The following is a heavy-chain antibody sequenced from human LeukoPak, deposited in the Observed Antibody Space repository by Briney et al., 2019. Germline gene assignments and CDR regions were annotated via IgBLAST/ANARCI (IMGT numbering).Heavy chain of an antibody. CDR2: INPSGGST. Sequence: ASVKVSCKAPGYTFTSYYMHWVRQAPGQGLEWMGIINPSGGSTSYAQKFQGRVTMTRDTSTSTVYMELSSLRSEDTAVYYCSWSGYYRWYYFDYWGQGTLVTVSS. V-gene: IGHV1-46*01. J-gene: IGHJ4*02. CDR1: GYTFTSYY. D-gene: IGHD3-3*01. CDR3: SWSGYYRWYYFDY.